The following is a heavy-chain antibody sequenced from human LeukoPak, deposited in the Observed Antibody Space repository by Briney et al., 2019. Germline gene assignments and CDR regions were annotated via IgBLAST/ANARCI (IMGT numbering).Heavy chain of an antibody. CDR3: ARTSAADKGFDY. D-gene: IGHD6-13*01. CDR1: GYTFTGYY. CDR2: INPNSGGT. J-gene: IGHJ4*02. Sequence: ASVKVSCTASGYTFTGYYMHWVRQAPGQGLEWMGWINPNSGGTNYAQKFQGRVTMTRDTSISTAYMELSRLRSDDTAVYYCARTSAADKGFDYWGQGTLVTVSS. V-gene: IGHV1-2*02.